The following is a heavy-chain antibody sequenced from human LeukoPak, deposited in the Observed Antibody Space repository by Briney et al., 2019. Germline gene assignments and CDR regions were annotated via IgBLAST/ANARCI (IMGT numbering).Heavy chain of an antibody. CDR3: ARAIRSTHMVRGVIIPNGGNWFDP. Sequence: PSETLSLTCTVSGASVSSGGYYWSWIRQPPGKGLEWIGEINHSGSTNYNPSLKSRVTISVDTSKNQFSLKLSSVTAADTAVYYCARAIRSTHMVRGVIIPNGGNWFDPWGQGTLVTVSS. CDR1: GASVSSGGYY. CDR2: INHSGST. D-gene: IGHD3-10*01. V-gene: IGHV4-61*08. J-gene: IGHJ5*02.